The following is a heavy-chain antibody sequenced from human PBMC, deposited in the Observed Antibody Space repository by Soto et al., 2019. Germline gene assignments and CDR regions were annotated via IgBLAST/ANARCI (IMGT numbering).Heavy chain of an antibody. V-gene: IGHV4-31*03. J-gene: IGHJ3*02. CDR3: ARDGLSGGDAFDI. Sequence: QVQLQESGPGLLKPSQTLSLTCTVSGGSIRSDGYYWSWIRQRPGKSLEWIGYMNYRGITYYNPSLKSRLTISEDTSKNHFSLNLNSVTAADTAVYYCARDGLSGGDAFDIWGQGTMVVVSS. CDR2: MNYRGIT. CDR1: GGSIRSDGYY. D-gene: IGHD3-10*01.